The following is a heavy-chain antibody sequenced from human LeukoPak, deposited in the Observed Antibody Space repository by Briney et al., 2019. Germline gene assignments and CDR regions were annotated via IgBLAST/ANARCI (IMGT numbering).Heavy chain of an antibody. D-gene: IGHD3-10*01. Sequence: SETLSLTCTVSGDSISTTSYYWAWIRQSPGKGLEGIGSTYFRGTTHYNLSLKSRVSISIDTSKSQFSLKLSSVTAADTAVYYCARDPDGVGGAPFEHWGQGILVTVSS. CDR3: ARDPDGVGGAPFEH. V-gene: IGHV4-39*02. CDR1: GDSISTTSYY. J-gene: IGHJ4*02. CDR2: TYFRGTT.